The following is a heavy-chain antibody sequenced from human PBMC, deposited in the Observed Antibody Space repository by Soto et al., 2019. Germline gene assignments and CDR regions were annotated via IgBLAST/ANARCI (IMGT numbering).Heavy chain of an antibody. V-gene: IGHV3-15*01. Sequence: EVQLVESGGGLVKPGGSLRLSCAASGFTFSNAWMSWVRQAPGKGLEWVGRIKSKTDGGTTDYAAPVKGRFTISRDDSKNTLYLQMNSLKTEDTAVYYCTTVDMITFGGDYSLLYDYWGQGTLVTVSS. CDR2: IKSKTDGGTT. J-gene: IGHJ4*02. D-gene: IGHD3-16*01. CDR3: TTVDMITFGGDYSLLYDY. CDR1: GFTFSNAW.